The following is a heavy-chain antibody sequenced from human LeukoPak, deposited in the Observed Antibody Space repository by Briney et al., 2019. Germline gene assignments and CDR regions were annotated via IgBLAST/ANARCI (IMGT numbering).Heavy chain of an antibody. V-gene: IGHV4-30-4*08. CDR3: ARRAFYYYDSSGYYYVGRNTFDY. CDR2: IYYSGST. Sequence: SQTLSLTCTVSGGSISSGDYYCGWIRQPPGKGLEWIGYIYYSGSTYYNPSLKSRVTISVDTSKNQFSLKLSSVTAADTAVYYCARRAFYYYDSSGYYYVGRNTFDYWGQGTLVTVSS. D-gene: IGHD3-22*01. J-gene: IGHJ4*02. CDR1: GGSISSGDYY.